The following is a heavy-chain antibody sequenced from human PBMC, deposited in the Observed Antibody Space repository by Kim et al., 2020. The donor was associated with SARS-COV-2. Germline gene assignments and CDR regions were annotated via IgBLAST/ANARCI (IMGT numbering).Heavy chain of an antibody. V-gene: IGHV3-74*01. CDR1: GVSFSTHW. Sequence: GGSLRLSCAASGVSFSTHWMHWFRQAPGKGLEWVSRIVSDGSNTIYADSVKGRFTISRDNAKNTLYLQMNSLRAEDTAVYYCSRDLLMVEMSTDSWGQGTLVTVSS. J-gene: IGHJ4*02. CDR2: IVSDGSNT. CDR3: SRDLLMVEMSTDS. D-gene: IGHD2-21*01.